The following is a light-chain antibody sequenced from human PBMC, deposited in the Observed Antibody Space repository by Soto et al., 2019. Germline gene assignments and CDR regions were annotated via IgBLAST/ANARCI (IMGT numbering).Light chain of an antibody. V-gene: IGLV2-14*01. CDR1: SYDVGGYNY. Sequence: QSALTQPASVSGSPGQSITISCTGTSYDVGGYNYVSWYQQHPGKAPKLMIYEVSNRPSGVSYRFSGYKSGNTASLTISGLRAEDEADYYCSSYTSSAIVFGGGTKLTVL. CDR3: SSYTSSAIV. J-gene: IGLJ3*02. CDR2: EVS.